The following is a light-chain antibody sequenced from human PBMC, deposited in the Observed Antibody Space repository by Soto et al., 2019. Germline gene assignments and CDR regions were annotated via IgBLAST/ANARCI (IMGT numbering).Light chain of an antibody. CDR3: SSYSSNSTPQV. V-gene: IGLV2-14*01. Sequence: QSALTQPASVSGSPGQSITISCTGTSSDVGGYNFVSWYQQYPGKAPKLMIYDVSNRPSGVSNRFSGSKSGNTASLTISGLQAEDEAYYYCSSYSSNSTPQVFRTWTKVTVL. CDR2: DVS. J-gene: IGLJ1*01. CDR1: SSDVGGYNF.